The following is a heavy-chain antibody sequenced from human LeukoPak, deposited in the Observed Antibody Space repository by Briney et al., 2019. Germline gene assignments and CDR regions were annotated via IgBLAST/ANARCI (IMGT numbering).Heavy chain of an antibody. J-gene: IGHJ4*02. CDR3: ARVGYGDYDSDY. CDR2: IYTSGST. CDR1: GGSISSSSYY. Sequence: SETLSLTCTVSGGSISSSSYYWGWIRQPPGKGLEWIGRIYTSGSTNYNPSLKSRVTISVDTSKNQFSLKLSSVTAADTAVYYCARVGYGDYDSDYWGQGTLVTVSS. V-gene: IGHV4-39*07. D-gene: IGHD4-17*01.